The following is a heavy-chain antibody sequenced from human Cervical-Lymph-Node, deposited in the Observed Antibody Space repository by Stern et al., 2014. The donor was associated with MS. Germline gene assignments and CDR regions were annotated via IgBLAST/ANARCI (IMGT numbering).Heavy chain of an antibody. Sequence: QVQLQESGPGLVKPSETLSLTCTVSGGSISSYYWSWIRQPPGKGLEWIGYIYYSGSTNYNTSLKRRVHISIATSKNQFSLKLSSVTAADTAVYYCAKGEWELPYFDYWGQGTLVTVSS. CDR3: AKGEWELPYFDY. J-gene: IGHJ4*02. CDR2: IYYSGST. CDR1: GGSISSYY. V-gene: IGHV4-59*01. D-gene: IGHD1-26*01.